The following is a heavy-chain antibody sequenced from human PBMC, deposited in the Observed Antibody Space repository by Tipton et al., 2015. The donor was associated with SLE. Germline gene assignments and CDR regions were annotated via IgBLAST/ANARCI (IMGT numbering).Heavy chain of an antibody. J-gene: IGHJ6*02. D-gene: IGHD5-18*01. CDR1: GGSFSDYY. Sequence: TLSLTCAVYGGSFSDYYWSWIRQPPGKGLEWIGEVNHSGSTNDNPSLRSRVTMSVDTPKNQFSLKLTSVTAADTAVYYCARISVDTTMAQRVDYGMDVWGQGTTVIVSS. V-gene: IGHV4-34*01. CDR2: VNHSGST. CDR3: ARISVDTTMAQRVDYGMDV.